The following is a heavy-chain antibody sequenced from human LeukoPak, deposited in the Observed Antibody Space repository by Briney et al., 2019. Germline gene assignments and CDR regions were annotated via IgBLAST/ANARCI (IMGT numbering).Heavy chain of an antibody. V-gene: IGHV4-31*03. Sequence: SETLSLTCTVSGGSISSGGYYWSWIRQHPGKGLEWIGYIYYSGSTYYNPSLKSRVTISVDTSKNQFSLKLSSVTAADTAVYYCARDSRLWFGDXXYXMDVWGQGTTVTVSS. CDR1: GGSISSGGYY. J-gene: IGHJ6*02. D-gene: IGHD3-10*01. CDR3: ARDSRLWFGDXXYXMDV. CDR2: IYYSGST.